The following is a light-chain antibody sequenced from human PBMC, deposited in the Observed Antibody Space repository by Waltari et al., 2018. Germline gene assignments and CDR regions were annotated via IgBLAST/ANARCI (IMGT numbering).Light chain of an antibody. CDR2: WAS. CDR1: QSVFYSSNNENY. CDR3: QQYFSIPYT. V-gene: IGKV4-1*01. Sequence: DIVMTQSPDSLAVSLGERATINRKSSQSVFYSSNNENYLAWYQQKPGQPPKLLMYWASARESGVPGRFSGSGSGTDFSLIISSLQAEDVAVYYCQQYFSIPYTFGQGTKLEIK. J-gene: IGKJ2*01.